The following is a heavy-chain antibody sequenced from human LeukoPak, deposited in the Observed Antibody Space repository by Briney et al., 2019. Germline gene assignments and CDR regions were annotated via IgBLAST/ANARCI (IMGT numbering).Heavy chain of an antibody. Sequence: GGSLRLSCAASGFTFSSFAMHWVRQAPGKGLEWVAIISYGGSKKYYADSVKGRFTISRDNSKDTLFLQMDSLRGEDTAVYYCAREQYNSLYFDYWSQGTLVTVSS. J-gene: IGHJ4*02. CDR2: ISYGGSKK. CDR3: AREQYNSLYFDY. CDR1: GFTFSSFA. V-gene: IGHV3-30*04. D-gene: IGHD1-14*01.